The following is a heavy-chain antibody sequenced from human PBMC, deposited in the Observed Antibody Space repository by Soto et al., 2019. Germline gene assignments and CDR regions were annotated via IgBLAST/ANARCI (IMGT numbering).Heavy chain of an antibody. J-gene: IGHJ6*02. D-gene: IGHD1-26*01. V-gene: IGHV4-59*01. CDR2: IYYSGST. CDR1: GGSISSYY. CDR3: ARVGRGSYGKTHYYYGMDV. Sequence: SETLSLTCTVPGGSISSYYWSWIRQPPGKGLEWIGYIYYSGSTNYNPSLKSRVTISVDTSKNQFSLKLSSVTAADTAVYYCARVGRGSYGKTHYYYGMDVWGQGTTVTVSS.